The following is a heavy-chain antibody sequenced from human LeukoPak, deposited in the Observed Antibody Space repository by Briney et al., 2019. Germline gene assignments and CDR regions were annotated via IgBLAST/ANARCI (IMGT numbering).Heavy chain of an antibody. Sequence: ASVKVSCKASGGTFSSYAISWVRQAPGQGLEWMGGIIPIFGTANYAQKFQGRVTITADESTSTAYMELSSLRSEDTAVYYCARTMITFAGVSLQLDYWGQGTLVTVSS. CDR2: IIPIFGTA. D-gene: IGHD3-16*01. V-gene: IGHV1-69*13. J-gene: IGHJ4*02. CDR1: GGTFSSYA. CDR3: ARTMITFAGVSLQLDY.